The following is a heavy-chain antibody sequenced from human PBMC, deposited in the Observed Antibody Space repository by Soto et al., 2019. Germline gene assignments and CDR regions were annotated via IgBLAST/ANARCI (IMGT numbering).Heavy chain of an antibody. D-gene: IGHD3-10*01. CDR2: IIPIFGTP. V-gene: IGHV1-69*01. Sequence: QVQLVQSGAEVKKPGSSVKVSCKASGGSFSTYAISWLRQAPGQGLEWMGGIIPIFGTPNYAQMFQGRVTTPADESPPTAYLEVTRLRADDTAVYYCARDRDDYGSGNYYNRIDFWCQGTLVTVSS. CDR1: GGSFSTYA. J-gene: IGHJ4*02. CDR3: ARDRDDYGSGNYYNRIDF.